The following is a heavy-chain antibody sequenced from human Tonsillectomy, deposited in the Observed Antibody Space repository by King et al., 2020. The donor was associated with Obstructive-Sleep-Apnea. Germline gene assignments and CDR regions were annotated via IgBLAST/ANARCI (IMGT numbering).Heavy chain of an antibody. CDR1: GFNFSNYA. CDR3: AVAAFDY. V-gene: IGHV3-30*03. D-gene: IGHD6-25*01. Sequence: LQLVQSGGGVVQPGRSLRLSCASSGFNFSNYAMHWVRQAPGKGLEWVAFISNDGSHKFSADSLKGRFTISRDNSKNTLYLQMSSLRAGDTAVYFCAVAAFDYWGQGTLVTVSS. J-gene: IGHJ4*02. CDR2: ISNDGSHK.